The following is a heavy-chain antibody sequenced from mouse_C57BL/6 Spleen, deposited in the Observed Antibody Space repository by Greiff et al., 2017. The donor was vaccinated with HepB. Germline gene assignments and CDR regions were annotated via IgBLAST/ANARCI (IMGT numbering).Heavy chain of an antibody. D-gene: IGHD1-1*01. Sequence: VMLVESGPGLVQPSQSLSITCTVSGFSLTSYGVHWVRQSPGKGLEWLGVIWSGGSTDYNAAFISRLSISKDNSKSQVFFKMNSLQADDTAIYYCARLDYSYAMDYWGQGTSVTVSS. CDR3: ARLDYSYAMDY. V-gene: IGHV2-2*01. J-gene: IGHJ4*01. CDR1: GFSLTSYG. CDR2: IWSGGST.